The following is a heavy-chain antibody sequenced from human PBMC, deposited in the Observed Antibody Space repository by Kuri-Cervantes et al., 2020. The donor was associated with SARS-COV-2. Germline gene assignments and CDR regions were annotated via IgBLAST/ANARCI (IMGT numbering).Heavy chain of an antibody. V-gene: IGHV5-51*01. CDR3: ARQSRGATATVTTDYYYYGMDV. Sequence: GESLKISWKGSGYSFTSYLIGWVRQMPGKGVEWVGIIYPRDSATRYSPSFQGQVTISADKSISASYLQWSGLKASDTAMYYCARQSRGATATVTTDYYYYGMDVWGQGTTVTVSS. J-gene: IGHJ6*02. CDR2: IYPRDSAT. CDR1: GYSFTSYL. D-gene: IGHD4-17*01.